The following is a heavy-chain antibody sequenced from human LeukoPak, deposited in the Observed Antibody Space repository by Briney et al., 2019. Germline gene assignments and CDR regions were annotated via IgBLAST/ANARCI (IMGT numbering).Heavy chain of an antibody. D-gene: IGHD2-2*01. CDR2: ISGSGGST. V-gene: IGHV3-23*01. Sequence: GGSLRLSCAASGFTFSSYAMSWVRKAPGKGLEWVSAISGSGGSTYYADSVKGRFTISRDNSKNTLYLQMNSLRAEDTAVYYCAKGGCSSTSCLEDYWGQGTLVTVSS. J-gene: IGHJ4*02. CDR3: AKGGCSSTSCLEDY. CDR1: GFTFSSYA.